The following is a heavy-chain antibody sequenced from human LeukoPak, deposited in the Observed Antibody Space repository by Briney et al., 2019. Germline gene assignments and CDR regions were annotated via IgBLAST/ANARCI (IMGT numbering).Heavy chain of an antibody. Sequence: ASVKVSCKASGYTFTGYFIHWVRQAPGQGLEWMGWINPNSGGTNYAQKFQGRVTMTRDTSISTAYMELSRLGSDDTAVYYCARGGDQWPLVGYWGQGTLVTVSS. CDR2: INPNSGGT. J-gene: IGHJ4*02. D-gene: IGHD6-19*01. CDR1: GYTFTGYF. CDR3: ARGGDQWPLVGY. V-gene: IGHV1-2*02.